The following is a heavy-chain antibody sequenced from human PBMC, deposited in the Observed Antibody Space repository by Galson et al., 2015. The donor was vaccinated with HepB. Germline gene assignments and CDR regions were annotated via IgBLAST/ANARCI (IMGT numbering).Heavy chain of an antibody. V-gene: IGHV4-30-4*07. CDR1: GGSIRNGGYS. Sequence: TLSLTCAVSGGSIRNGGYSWSWIRQPQGKALEWIAYIDYRGSSYYNPSLKSRVTISVDASWNQFSLKLISVTAADTAVYYCARVAFFDSSGYPSSYFDYWGQGSLVTVAP. D-gene: IGHD3-22*01. CDR3: ARVAFFDSSGYPSSYFDY. CDR2: IDYRGSS. J-gene: IGHJ4*02.